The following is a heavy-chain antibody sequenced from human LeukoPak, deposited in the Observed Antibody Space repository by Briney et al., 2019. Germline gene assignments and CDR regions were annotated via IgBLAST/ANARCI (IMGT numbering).Heavy chain of an antibody. CDR2: IYHSGST. CDR3: ARHSFGYGLVFGY. Sequence: PSETLSLTCAVSGYSISSGYYWGWIRQPPGKGLEWIGSIYHSGSTYYNPSLKSRVTISVDTSKNQFSLRLSSVTAADTAVYYCARHSFGYGLVFGYWGQGTLVTVSS. J-gene: IGHJ4*02. CDR1: GYSISSGYY. D-gene: IGHD5-18*01. V-gene: IGHV4-38-2*01.